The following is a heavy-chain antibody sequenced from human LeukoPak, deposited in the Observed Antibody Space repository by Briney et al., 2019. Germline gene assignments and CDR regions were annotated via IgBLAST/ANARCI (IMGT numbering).Heavy chain of an antibody. J-gene: IGHJ5*02. CDR3: AREGQLPFDWFDP. CDR1: GFTFSSYS. Sequence: GGSLRLSCAASGFTFSSYSMNWVRQAPGKGLEWVSSISSSSSYIYYADSVKGRFTISRDNAKNSLYLQMNTLRAEDTAVYYCAREGQLPFDWFDPWGQGTLVTVSS. V-gene: IGHV3-21*01. D-gene: IGHD2-2*01. CDR2: ISSSSSYI.